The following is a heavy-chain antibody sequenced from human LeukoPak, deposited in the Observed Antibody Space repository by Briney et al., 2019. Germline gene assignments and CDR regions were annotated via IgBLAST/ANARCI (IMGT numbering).Heavy chain of an antibody. Sequence: PSETLSLTCTVSGGSISSYYWSWIRQPPGKGLEWIGYIYYSGSTNYNPSLKSRVTISVDTSKNQFSLKLSSVTAADTAVYYCARADRDGYNPFDYWGQGTLVTVSS. CDR1: GGSISSYY. J-gene: IGHJ4*02. CDR2: IYYSGST. D-gene: IGHD5-24*01. CDR3: ARADRDGYNPFDY. V-gene: IGHV4-59*12.